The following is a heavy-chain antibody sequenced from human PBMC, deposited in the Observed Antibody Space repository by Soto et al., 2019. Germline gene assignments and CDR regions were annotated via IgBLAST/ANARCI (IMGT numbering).Heavy chain of an antibody. Sequence: GGSLRLPCAASGFTFSSYAMSWVRQAPGKGLEWVSAISGSGGSTYYADSVKGRFTISRDNSKNTLYLQMNSLRAEDTAVYYCAKRIFGVVIILTYAFDIWGQGTMVTVSS. CDR2: ISGSGGST. CDR1: GFTFSSYA. J-gene: IGHJ3*02. D-gene: IGHD3-3*01. CDR3: AKRIFGVVIILTYAFDI. V-gene: IGHV3-23*01.